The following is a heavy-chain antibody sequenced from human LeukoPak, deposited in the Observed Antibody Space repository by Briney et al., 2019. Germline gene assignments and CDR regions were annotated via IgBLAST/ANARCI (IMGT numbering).Heavy chain of an antibody. V-gene: IGHV4-61*01. CDR3: AYFDRIYDAFDI. Sequence: PSETLSLTCTVSGVSVSSGSYYWSWIRQPPGKGLEWIGYIYYSGSTYYNPSLKSRVTISVDTSKNQFSLKLSSVTAADTAVYYCAYFDRIYDAFDIWGQGTMVTVSS. J-gene: IGHJ3*02. CDR2: IYYSGST. D-gene: IGHD3-9*01. CDR1: GVSVSSGSYY.